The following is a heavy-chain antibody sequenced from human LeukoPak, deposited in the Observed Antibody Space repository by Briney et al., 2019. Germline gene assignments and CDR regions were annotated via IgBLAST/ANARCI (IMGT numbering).Heavy chain of an antibody. V-gene: IGHV4-39*07. CDR2: IYYSGST. J-gene: IGHJ4*02. D-gene: IGHD3-3*02. CDR1: GGSISSSSYY. Sequence: KPSETLSLTCTVSGGSISSSSYYWGWIRQPPGKGLEWIGSIYYSGSTYYNPSLKSRVTISVDTSKNQFSLKLSSLTAADTAVYYCARLRRSRLAEFDYWGQGTLVTVSS. CDR3: ARLRRSRLAEFDY.